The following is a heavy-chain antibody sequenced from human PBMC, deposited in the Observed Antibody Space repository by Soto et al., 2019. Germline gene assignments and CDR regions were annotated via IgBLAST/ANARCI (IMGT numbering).Heavy chain of an antibody. CDR1: GGTFSSYA. D-gene: IGHD2-15*01. CDR3: AGCGGSPPSYYYYGMDA. CDR2: IIPIFGTA. J-gene: IGHJ6*02. Sequence: SVKVSCKASGGTFSSYAISWVRQAPGQGLEWMGGIIPIFGTANYAQEFQGRVTITADESTSTAYMELSSLRSEDTAVYYCAGCGGSPPSYYYYGMDAWGQGTTVTVSS. V-gene: IGHV1-69*13.